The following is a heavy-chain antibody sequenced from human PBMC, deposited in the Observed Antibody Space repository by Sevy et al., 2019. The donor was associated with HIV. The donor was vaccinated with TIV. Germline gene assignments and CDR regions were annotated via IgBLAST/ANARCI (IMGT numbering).Heavy chain of an antibody. CDR2: ISGSGGST. CDR1: GFTFSSYA. Sequence: GGSLRLSCAASGFTFSSYAMSWVRQAPGKGLEWVSAISGSGGSTYYADSVKGRFTISRDNSKNTLYLQMNSLRAEDPAVYYCAKDAFYGDYVNYYYYYMDVWGKGTTVTVSS. D-gene: IGHD4-17*01. V-gene: IGHV3-23*01. CDR3: AKDAFYGDYVNYYYYYMDV. J-gene: IGHJ6*03.